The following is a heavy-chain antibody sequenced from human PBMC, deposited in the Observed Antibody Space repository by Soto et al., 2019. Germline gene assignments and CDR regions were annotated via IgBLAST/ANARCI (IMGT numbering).Heavy chain of an antibody. CDR2: ISYDGTRR. V-gene: IGHV3-30-3*01. J-gene: IGHJ6*02. Sequence: LSLSCAVSGVIFRTYAFHWVRQAPGRGLDWVAVISYDGTRRSYADSVRGRFTISRDNSKNTLYLQMNSLRTEDTAIYYCARDRYGDSFYGLDAWGQGTTVTVSS. D-gene: IGHD4-17*01. CDR1: GVIFRTYA. CDR3: ARDRYGDSFYGLDA.